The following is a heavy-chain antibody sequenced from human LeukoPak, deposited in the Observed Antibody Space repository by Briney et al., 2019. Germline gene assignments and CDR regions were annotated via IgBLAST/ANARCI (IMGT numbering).Heavy chain of an antibody. CDR3: ARAVYRSGGYYFDY. CDR2: ISYDGSDK. Sequence: GGSLRLSCAASGFTFSSYAMQWVRQAPGKGLEWVAVISYDGSDKNYADSVKGRFTISRDNSKNTLYLQMNSLRAEDTAVYYCARAVYRSGGYYFDYWGHGTLVIVSS. V-gene: IGHV3-30*04. CDR1: GFTFSSYA. J-gene: IGHJ4*01. D-gene: IGHD6-19*01.